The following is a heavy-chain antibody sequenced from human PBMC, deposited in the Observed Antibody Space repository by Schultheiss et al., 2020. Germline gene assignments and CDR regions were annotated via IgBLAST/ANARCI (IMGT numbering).Heavy chain of an antibody. CDR2: ISGSGGST. V-gene: IGHV3-23*01. CDR3: AKDSLLVGATNWYFDL. D-gene: IGHD1-26*01. J-gene: IGHJ2*01. CDR1: GFTFSSYA. Sequence: GGSLRLSCAASGFTFSSYAMSWVRQAPGKGLEWVSAISGSGGSTYYADSVKGRFTISRDNSKNTLYLQMNSLRAEDTAVYYCAKDSLLVGATNWYFDLWGRGTLVTVSS.